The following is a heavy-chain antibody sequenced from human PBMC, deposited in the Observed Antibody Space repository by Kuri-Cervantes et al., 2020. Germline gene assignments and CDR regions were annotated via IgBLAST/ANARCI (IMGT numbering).Heavy chain of an antibody. Sequence: SETLSLTCTVSGGSISSYYWSWIRQPAGKGLEWIGRIYTSGSTNYNPSLKSRVTMSVDTSKIQFSLKLSSVTAADTAVYYCARVPASCSGGSCTNWFDPWGQGTLVTVSS. CDR1: GGSISSYY. J-gene: IGHJ5*02. D-gene: IGHD2-15*01. V-gene: IGHV4-4*07. CDR2: IYTSGST. CDR3: ARVPASCSGGSCTNWFDP.